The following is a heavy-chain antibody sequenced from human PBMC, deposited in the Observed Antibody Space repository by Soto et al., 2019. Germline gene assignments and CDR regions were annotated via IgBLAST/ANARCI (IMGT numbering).Heavy chain of an antibody. V-gene: IGHV3-53*01. CDR3: ARGLYDSGSFYFDF. D-gene: IGHD3-10*01. J-gene: IGHJ4*02. CDR1: GFNFIRKY. CDR2: LYSGGTT. Sequence: LRLSCAASGFNFIRKYMIWVRQAPGKGLEWVSILYSGGTTYYADSVEGRFTISRDTSENTLYLQMNSLRAEDTAVYYCARGLYDSGSFYFDFWGQGTLVTVSS.